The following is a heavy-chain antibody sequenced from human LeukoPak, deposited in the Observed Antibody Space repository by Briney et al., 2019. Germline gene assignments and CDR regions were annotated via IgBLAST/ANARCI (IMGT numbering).Heavy chain of an antibody. V-gene: IGHV3-9*01. Sequence: GGSLRLSCAASGFTFDDYAMHWVRQAPGKGLEWVSGISWNSGSIGYADSVQGRFTISRDNATNSLYLQMNSLRAEDTALYYCSKDDEPLYSDFTSLFDYWGQGTLVTVSS. CDR2: ISWNSGSI. J-gene: IGHJ4*02. D-gene: IGHD3/OR15-3a*01. CDR3: SKDDEPLYSDFTSLFDY. CDR1: GFTFDDYA.